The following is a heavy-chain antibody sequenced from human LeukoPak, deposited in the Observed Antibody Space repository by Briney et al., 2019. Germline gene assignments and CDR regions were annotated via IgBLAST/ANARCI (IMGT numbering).Heavy chain of an antibody. D-gene: IGHD2-2*01. CDR3: ARRQGYSSTSCPPDH. J-gene: IGHJ4*02. CDR1: GYSFTTYW. Sequence: GESLKISCRGSGYSFTTYWIGWVRQMPGKGLEWMGIIYPGDSDTRYTPSFQGQVTMSADKPINTAYLQWSSLKASDTAIYYCARRQGYSSTSCPPDHWGQGTLVTVSP. V-gene: IGHV5-51*01. CDR2: IYPGDSDT.